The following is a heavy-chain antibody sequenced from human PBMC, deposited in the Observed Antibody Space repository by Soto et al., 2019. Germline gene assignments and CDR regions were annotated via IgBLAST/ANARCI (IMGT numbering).Heavy chain of an antibody. CDR3: ARSQGGSSSLDIYYYYYYGMDV. V-gene: IGHV1-69*01. CDR1: GGTFSTYA. J-gene: IGHJ6*02. D-gene: IGHD2-15*01. Sequence: QVQLVQSGAEVKKPGSSVKVSCKAPGGTFSTYAISWVRQAPGQGLEWMGGVIPIFGTPKYAQKFQGRVTITADESTRTGYMELRSLRSEDTGVSYCARSQGGSSSLDIYYYYYYGMDVWGQGTTVTVSS. CDR2: VIPIFGTP.